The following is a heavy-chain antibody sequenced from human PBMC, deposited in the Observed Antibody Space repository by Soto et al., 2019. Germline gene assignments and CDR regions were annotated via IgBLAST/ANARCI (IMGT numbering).Heavy chain of an antibody. V-gene: IGHV3-72*01. CDR1: GFTFSGHY. CDR3: STTVITAPLFEY. D-gene: IGHD2-21*02. CDR2: IRNKPNGHTT. Sequence: EVQLVESGGGLVQPGGSLRLSCEGSGFTFSGHYMAWVRQAPGKGLEWLGRIRNKPNGHTTAYAASVKGRFTISRDDSKNLVYLQMNSMKSEHTALYYCSTTVITAPLFEYWGQGTLVAVSS. J-gene: IGHJ4*02.